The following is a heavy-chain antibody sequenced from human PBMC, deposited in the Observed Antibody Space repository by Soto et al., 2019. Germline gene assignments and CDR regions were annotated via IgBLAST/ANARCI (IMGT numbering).Heavy chain of an antibody. CDR1: GGSISSYY. D-gene: IGHD6-13*01. CDR2: IYYSGST. Sequence: SETLSLTCTVSGGSISSYYWSWIRQPPGKGLEWIGYIYYSGSTNYNPSLKSRVTISVDTSKNQFSLKLSSVTAADTAVYYCARGRAGRQLTPDFDYWGQGTLVTVSS. V-gene: IGHV4-59*01. CDR3: ARGRAGRQLTPDFDY. J-gene: IGHJ4*02.